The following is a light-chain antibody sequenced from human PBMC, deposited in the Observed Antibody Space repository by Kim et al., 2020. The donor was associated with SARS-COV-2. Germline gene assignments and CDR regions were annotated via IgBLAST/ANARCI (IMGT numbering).Light chain of an antibody. Sequence: DVQMTQSPSSLSASVGDRVTITCRASQSINSYLNWYQQKPGKAPKLLISAVSSLQSGVPSRFCGSGSGTDFTLTISSLQPEDFATYYCQQSYITPPTTFGGGTKVDIK. CDR1: QSINSY. CDR2: AVS. J-gene: IGKJ4*01. CDR3: QQSYITPPTT. V-gene: IGKV1-39*01.